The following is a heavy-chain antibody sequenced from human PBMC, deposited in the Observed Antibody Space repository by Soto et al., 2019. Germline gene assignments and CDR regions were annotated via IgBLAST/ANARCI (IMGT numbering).Heavy chain of an antibody. J-gene: IGHJ5*02. CDR3: ARGGYCSSTSCLVNWFDP. V-gene: IGHV1-69*13. D-gene: IGHD2-2*01. Sequence: ASVKVSCKASGGTFSSYAISWVRQAPGQGLEWMGGIIPIFGTANSAQKFQGRVTITADESTRTAYMELSSLRSEDTAVYYCARGGYCSSTSCLVNWFDPWGQGTLVTVSS. CDR1: GGTFSSYA. CDR2: IIPIFGTA.